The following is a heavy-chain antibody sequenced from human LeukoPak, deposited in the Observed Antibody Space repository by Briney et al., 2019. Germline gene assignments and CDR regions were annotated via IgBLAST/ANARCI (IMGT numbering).Heavy chain of an antibody. Sequence: ASVKVSCKASGYTFTGYYMHWVRQASGQGLEWMGWINPNSGGTNYAQKFQGRVTMTRDTSISTAYMELSRLRSDDTAVYYCARGIDYYDTYYFDYWGQGTLVTVSS. CDR1: GYTFTGYY. CDR3: ARGIDYYDTYYFDY. V-gene: IGHV1-2*02. D-gene: IGHD3-22*01. J-gene: IGHJ4*02. CDR2: INPNSGGT.